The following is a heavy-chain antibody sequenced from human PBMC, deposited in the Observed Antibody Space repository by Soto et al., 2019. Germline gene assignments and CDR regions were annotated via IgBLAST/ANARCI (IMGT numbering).Heavy chain of an antibody. CDR2: ISGSGGST. CDR1: GFTFSSYA. CDR3: AKDMDSSGPRYGMDV. Sequence: GGSLSLSCAASGFTFSSYAMSWVRQAPGKGLEWVSAISGSGGSTYYADSVKGRFTISRDNSKNTLYLQMNSLRAEDTAVYYCAKDMDSSGPRYGMDVWGQGTTVTVSS. J-gene: IGHJ6*02. V-gene: IGHV3-23*01. D-gene: IGHD3-22*01.